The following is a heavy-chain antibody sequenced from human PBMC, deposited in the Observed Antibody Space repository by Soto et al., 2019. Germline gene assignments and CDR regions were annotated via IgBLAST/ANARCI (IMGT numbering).Heavy chain of an antibody. CDR3: AREAPYSSGWLDY. J-gene: IGHJ4*02. CDR1: GGSFSGYY. CDR2: INHSGST. Sequence: PSETLSLTCAVYGGSFSGYYWSWIRQPPGKGLEWIGEINHSGSTNYNPSLKSRVTISVDTSKNQFSLKLSSVTAADTAVYYCAREAPYSSGWLDYWGQGTLVTVSS. V-gene: IGHV4-34*01. D-gene: IGHD6-19*01.